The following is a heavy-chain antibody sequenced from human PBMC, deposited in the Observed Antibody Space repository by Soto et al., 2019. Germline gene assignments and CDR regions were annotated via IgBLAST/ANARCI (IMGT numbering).Heavy chain of an antibody. D-gene: IGHD3-10*01. Sequence: SETLSLTCAVYGGSFSGYYWSWIRQPPGKGLEWIGEINHSGSTNYNPSLKSRVTISVDTSKNQFSLKLSSVTAADTAVYYCARVRITMVRGVITHWGQGTLVTVSS. J-gene: IGHJ4*02. CDR1: GGSFSGYY. V-gene: IGHV4-34*01. CDR3: ARVRITMVRGVITH. CDR2: INHSGST.